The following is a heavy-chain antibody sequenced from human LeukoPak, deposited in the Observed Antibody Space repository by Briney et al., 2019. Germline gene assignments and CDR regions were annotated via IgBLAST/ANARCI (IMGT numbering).Heavy chain of an antibody. J-gene: IGHJ2*01. CDR3: ARVPYYFEISGFSFDV. Sequence: SETLSLTCTVSGDSISMSGYYWGWIRQPPGKGLEWIVNIYYTGSTYYNSSLKSRITISVDTSKNQFSLTLSSVTAADTAVYYCARVPYYFEISGFSFDVWGRGTLVTVSS. V-gene: IGHV4-39*01. D-gene: IGHD3-22*01. CDR2: IYYTGST. CDR1: GDSISMSGYY.